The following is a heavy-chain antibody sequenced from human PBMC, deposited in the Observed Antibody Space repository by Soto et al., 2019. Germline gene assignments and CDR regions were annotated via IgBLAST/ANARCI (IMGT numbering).Heavy chain of an antibody. CDR1: GGSISSGDYY. CDR3: ARDPIYCSGGSCYSKFGSDV. J-gene: IGHJ6*02. V-gene: IGHV4-30-4*01. Sequence: SETLSLTCTVSGGSISSGDYYWSWIRQPPGKGLEWIGYIYYSGSTYYNPSLKSRVTISVDTSKNQFSLKLSSVTAADTAVYYCARDPIYCSGGSCYSKFGSDVWGQGTTVTVSS. CDR2: IYYSGST. D-gene: IGHD2-15*01.